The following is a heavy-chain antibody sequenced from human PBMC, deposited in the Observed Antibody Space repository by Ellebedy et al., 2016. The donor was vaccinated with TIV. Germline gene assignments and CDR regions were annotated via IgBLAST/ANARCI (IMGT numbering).Heavy chain of an antibody. Sequence: AASVKVSCKASGYTFTGYYIHWVRQAPGQGLEWMGWINPESADTVYAQDFQGRVTMTRDTSISTAYMELSSLRFDDTAMHYCARVNLPGVAATPGHYWGQGTLVLVSS. D-gene: IGHD2-2*01. CDR1: GYTFTGYY. J-gene: IGHJ4*02. CDR2: INPESADT. CDR3: ARVNLPGVAATPGHY. V-gene: IGHV1-2*02.